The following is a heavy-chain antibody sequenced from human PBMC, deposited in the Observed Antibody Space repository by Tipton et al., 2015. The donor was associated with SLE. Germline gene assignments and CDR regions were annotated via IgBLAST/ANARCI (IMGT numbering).Heavy chain of an antibody. CDR3: ARCMGTGDLPLDY. J-gene: IGHJ4*02. D-gene: IGHD7-27*01. V-gene: IGHV4-59*12. CDR2: IDFRGRT. Sequence: LRLSCSVSGASISSYYWSWIRQPPGKGLEWIGNIDFRGRTIYNPSLKSRFTISIDTSKNQFSLRLSSVTAADTALYCCARCMGTGDLPLDYWGQGILVTVSS. CDR1: GASISSYY.